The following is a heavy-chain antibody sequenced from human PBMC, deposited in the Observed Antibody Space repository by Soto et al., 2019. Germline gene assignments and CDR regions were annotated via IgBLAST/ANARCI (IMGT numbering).Heavy chain of an antibody. CDR2: ISYDGSNK. V-gene: IGHV3-30*03. CDR1: GCHFSSYG. CDR3: VGGQYYFDY. Sequence: QVQLVESGGGVVQPGRSLRLSCAASGCHFSSYGMHWVREAPGKGLEWVAVISYDGSNKYYADSVQGRFTISIDNSGSTLYLQMNSLRPEDTALYYCVGGQYYFDYRGQGTLVTGSP. D-gene: IGHD3-10*01. J-gene: IGHJ4*02.